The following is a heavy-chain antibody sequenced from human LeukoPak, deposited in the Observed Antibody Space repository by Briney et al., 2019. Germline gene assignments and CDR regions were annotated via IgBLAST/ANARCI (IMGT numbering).Heavy chain of an antibody. D-gene: IGHD2-15*01. V-gene: IGHV4-59*01. J-gene: IGHJ4*02. Sequence: PSETLSLTCTVSGGSISSYYWSWIRQPPGKGLEWIGYIYYSGSTNYNPSLKSRVTISVDTSKNQFSLKLSSVTAADTAVYYCATAYCSGGSCYFLDYWGQGTLVTVSS. CDR3: ATAYCSGGSCYFLDY. CDR2: IYYSGST. CDR1: GGSISSYY.